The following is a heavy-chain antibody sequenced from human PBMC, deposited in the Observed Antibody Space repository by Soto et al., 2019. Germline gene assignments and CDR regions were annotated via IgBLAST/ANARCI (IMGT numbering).Heavy chain of an antibody. CDR3: ARERITLVRGAPFS. V-gene: IGHV1-18*01. CDR2: INPYNGNT. Sequence: ASVKLSCKASGYTFTRYGISWVRQAPGQGLEWMGWINPYNGNTNYAQKLQGRVTMTTDTSTSTAYMELRSLRSEDTAVYYCARERITLVRGAPFSWGQGSLVTVSS. D-gene: IGHD3-10*01. CDR1: GYTFTRYG. J-gene: IGHJ5*01.